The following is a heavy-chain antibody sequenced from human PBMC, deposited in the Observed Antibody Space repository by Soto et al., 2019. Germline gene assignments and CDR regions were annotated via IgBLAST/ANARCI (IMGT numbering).Heavy chain of an antibody. CDR3: ARALYSGSYLPHWFDR. Sequence: EVQLMESGGGLVEPGGSLRLSCAASGFTFSSYWRSWVRQAPGTGLEWEANIKQDGSEKYYVDSVKGRFTISRDNAKYSLYLQMNSLRAEDSAVYYCARALYSGSYLPHWFDRWGQGTLVTVSS. V-gene: IGHV3-7*01. J-gene: IGHJ5*02. D-gene: IGHD3-10*01. CDR1: GFTFSSYW. CDR2: IKQDGSEK.